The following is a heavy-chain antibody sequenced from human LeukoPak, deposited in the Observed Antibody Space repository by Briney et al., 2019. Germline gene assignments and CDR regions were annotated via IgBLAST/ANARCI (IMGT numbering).Heavy chain of an antibody. CDR3: AKDFYPMVRGVSWFDP. Sequence: GGSLRLSCAASGFTFSSYGMHWVRQAPGKGLEWVAVKYYADSVKGRFTISRDNSKNTLYLQMNSLRAEDTAVYYCAKDFYPMVRGVSWFDPWGQGTLVTVSS. CDR2: K. CDR1: GFTFSSYG. J-gene: IGHJ5*02. V-gene: IGHV3-30*18. D-gene: IGHD3-10*01.